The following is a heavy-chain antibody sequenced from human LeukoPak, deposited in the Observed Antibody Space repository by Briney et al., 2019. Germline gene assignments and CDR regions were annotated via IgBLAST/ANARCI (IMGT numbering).Heavy chain of an antibody. CDR1: GFTFSSYA. D-gene: IGHD3-3*01. CDR2: ISGSGGST. J-gene: IGHJ3*02. V-gene: IGHV3-23*01. CDR3: ATSQSGSGYYGSGAFDI. Sequence: GGSLRLSCAASGFTFSSYAMSWVRQAPGKGLEWVSAISGSGGSTYYADSVKGRFTISRDNSKNTLYLQMNSLRAEDTAVYYCATSQSGSGYYGSGAFDIWGQGTMVTVYS.